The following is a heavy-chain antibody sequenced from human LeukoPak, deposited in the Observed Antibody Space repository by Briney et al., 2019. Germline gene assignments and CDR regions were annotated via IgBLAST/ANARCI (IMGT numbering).Heavy chain of an antibody. CDR3: ARGGCSSTSCYDGY. J-gene: IGHJ4*02. V-gene: IGHV1-69*01. CDR2: IIPTFGTA. Sequence: ASVKVSCKASGVTFSSYALSWVRQAPGQGLEWMGGIIPTFGTANYAQKFQGRVTITADESTSTAYMELSSLRSEDTAVYYCARGGCSSTSCYDGYWGQGSLVTVSS. D-gene: IGHD2-2*01. CDR1: GVTFSSYA.